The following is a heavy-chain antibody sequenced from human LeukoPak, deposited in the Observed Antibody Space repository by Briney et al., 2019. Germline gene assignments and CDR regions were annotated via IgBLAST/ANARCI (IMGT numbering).Heavy chain of an antibody. D-gene: IGHD6-6*01. CDR2: MNEDGSQK. J-gene: IGHJ3*02. CDR3: ARGLAARRGAFDI. V-gene: IGHV3-7*01. CDR1: GFTFTNYW. Sequence: GGSLRLSCAASGFTFTNYWMTWVRQAPGKGLEWVATMNEDGSQKNYGDSVKGRFSISRDNAESSLYLQMNILRVEDTAVYYCARGLAARRGAFDIWGQGTMVTVSS.